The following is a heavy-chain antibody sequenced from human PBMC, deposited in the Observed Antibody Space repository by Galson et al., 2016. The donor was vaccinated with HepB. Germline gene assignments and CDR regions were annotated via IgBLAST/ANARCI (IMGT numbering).Heavy chain of an antibody. Sequence: TLSLTCTVSGGSISSGGYYWNWIRQHPGKGLEWIGYIYYSGSTYYNPSLKSRVTISLDTSKKQFSLKLSSATAADTAVYYCARRFGDYGGPFDYWGQGTLVTVSS. J-gene: IGHJ4*02. V-gene: IGHV4-31*03. CDR1: GGSISSGGYY. D-gene: IGHD4-17*01. CDR3: ARRFGDYGGPFDY. CDR2: IYYSGST.